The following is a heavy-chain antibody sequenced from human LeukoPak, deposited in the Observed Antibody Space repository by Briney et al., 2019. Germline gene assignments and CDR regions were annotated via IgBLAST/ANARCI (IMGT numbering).Heavy chain of an antibody. CDR1: GFTFEDYT. D-gene: IGHD6-6*01. Sequence: GGSLRLSCAASGFTFEDYTMHWVRQSPGKRLEWVSLISWDGGSTYYADSVKGRFTISRDNSKNTLYLQMNSLRAEDTAVYYCARDRYSSSSTGTATTIDYWGQGTLVTVSS. V-gene: IGHV3-43*01. J-gene: IGHJ4*02. CDR3: ARDRYSSSSTGTATTIDY. CDR2: ISWDGGST.